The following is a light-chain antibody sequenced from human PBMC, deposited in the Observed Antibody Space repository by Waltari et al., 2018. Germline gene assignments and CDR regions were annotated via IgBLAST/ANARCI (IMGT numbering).Light chain of an antibody. CDR2: KAS. Sequence: DIQMTQSPSTLSASVGDRVIFSCRASQSISKRLVWYQQKPGKAPKLLIYKASTLESGVPSRCSGSGSGTEFTLTISSLQPEDFATYYCQQYNSYSLLSFGGGTKVEIK. CDR1: QSISKR. V-gene: IGKV1-5*03. J-gene: IGKJ4*01. CDR3: QQYNSYSLLS.